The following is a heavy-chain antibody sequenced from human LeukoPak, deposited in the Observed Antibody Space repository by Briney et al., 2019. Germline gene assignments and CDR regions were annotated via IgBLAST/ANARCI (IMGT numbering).Heavy chain of an antibody. D-gene: IGHD1-26*01. Sequence: GGSLRLSCAASGFTFSTYGMHWVRQAPGKGLDWVAVIWHDGSKTYYADSVKGRFTIFRDNSKNTLYLQMNSLRAEDTAVFYCVRGSPNSGSQYGYWGQGTLVTVSS. CDR2: IWHDGSKT. CDR3: VRGSPNSGSQYGY. V-gene: IGHV3-33*01. J-gene: IGHJ4*02. CDR1: GFTFSTYG.